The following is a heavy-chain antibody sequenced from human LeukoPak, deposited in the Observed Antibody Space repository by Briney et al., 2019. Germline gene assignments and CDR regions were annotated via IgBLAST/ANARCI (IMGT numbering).Heavy chain of an antibody. D-gene: IGHD5-18*01. CDR2: IYYSVST. J-gene: IGHJ4*02. CDR1: GGSISSSSYY. CDR3: ARLQLRGYGYGPWEGPTWLDY. V-gene: IGHV4-39*07. Sequence: SETLSLTCTVSGGSISSSSYYWGWIRQPPGKGLEWIGSIYYSVSTYYNPSLKSRVTISADTSNNQFSLKLTSVTAADTAVYYCARLQLRGYGYGPWEGPTWLDYWGQGTLVTVSS.